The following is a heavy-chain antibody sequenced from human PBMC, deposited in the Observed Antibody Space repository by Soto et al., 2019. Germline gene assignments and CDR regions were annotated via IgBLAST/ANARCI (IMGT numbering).Heavy chain of an antibody. CDR1: GGSISSYY. CDR2: IYYSGTT. D-gene: IGHD3-22*01. Sequence: SETLSLTCTVSGGSISSYYWSWIRQPPGKGLEWIGYIYYSGTTNYNPSLKSRVTISVDTSKNQFSLKLSSVTAADTAVYYCARVGYYYDSSGSPFDYWGQGTLVTVSS. CDR3: ARVGYYYDSSGSPFDY. V-gene: IGHV4-59*12. J-gene: IGHJ4*02.